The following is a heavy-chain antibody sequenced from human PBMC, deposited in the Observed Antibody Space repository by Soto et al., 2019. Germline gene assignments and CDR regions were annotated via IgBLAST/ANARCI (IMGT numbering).Heavy chain of an antibody. CDR2: ISAYNGNT. D-gene: IGHD5-18*01. J-gene: IGHJ4*02. CDR3: ARVFEPDTWPIDY. Sequence: APVKVSCKASGYTFTSYGISWVRQAPGQGLEWMGWISAYNGNTNYAQKLQGRVTMTTDTSTSTAYMELSSLRSEDTAVYYCARVFEPDTWPIDYWGQGTLVTVSS. V-gene: IGHV1-18*01. CDR1: GYTFTSYG.